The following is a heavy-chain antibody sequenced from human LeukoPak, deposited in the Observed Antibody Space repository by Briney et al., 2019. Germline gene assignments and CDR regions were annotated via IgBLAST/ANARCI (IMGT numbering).Heavy chain of an antibody. Sequence: ASVKVSCKASGYTFTSYGISWVRQAPGQGLEWMGWISAYNGNTNYAQKLQGRVTMTTDTSTSTAYMELRCLRSDDTAVYYCARNGEYYDILTGYSNAFDIWGQGTMVTVSS. CDR1: GYTFTSYG. CDR3: ARNGEYYDILTGYSNAFDI. J-gene: IGHJ3*02. V-gene: IGHV1-18*01. D-gene: IGHD3-9*01. CDR2: ISAYNGNT.